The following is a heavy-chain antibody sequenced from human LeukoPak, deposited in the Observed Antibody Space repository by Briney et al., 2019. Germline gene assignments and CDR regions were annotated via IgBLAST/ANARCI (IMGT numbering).Heavy chain of an antibody. V-gene: IGHV3-66*01. D-gene: IGHD4-11*01. J-gene: IGHJ6*02. CDR3: ARSYSNHLFGMDV. CDR1: GFTFRSYD. Sequence: GGSLRLSCAASGFTFRSYDMSWVRQAPGKGLEWVSVMYSGGSTYYADSVKGRVAISRDNSQNTVFLQMNSVRVEDTAVYYCARSYSNHLFGMDVWGQGTAVTVSS. CDR2: MYSGGST.